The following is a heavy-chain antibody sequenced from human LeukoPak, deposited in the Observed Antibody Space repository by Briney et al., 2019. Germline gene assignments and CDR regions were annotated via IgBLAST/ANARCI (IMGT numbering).Heavy chain of an antibody. Sequence: GGSLRLSCAASGFTFSSYAMSWVRHAPGKGLELVSAISGSGGSTYYADSVKGRFTISRDNSKNTLYLQMNSLRAEDTAVYHCAKGEVRAAAGTGFDYWGQGTLVTVSS. CDR3: AKGEVRAAAGTGFDY. J-gene: IGHJ4*02. V-gene: IGHV3-23*01. CDR2: ISGSGGST. D-gene: IGHD6-13*01. CDR1: GFTFSSYA.